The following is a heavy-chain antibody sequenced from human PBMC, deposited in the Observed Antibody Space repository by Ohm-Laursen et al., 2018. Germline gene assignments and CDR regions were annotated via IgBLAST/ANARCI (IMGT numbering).Heavy chain of an antibody. CDR2: IKSKTDGGTT. J-gene: IGHJ4*02. CDR1: GFTFSNIW. CDR3: IHISATGVY. Sequence: SLRLSCSATGFTFSNIWMSWVRQAPGKGLEWVGRIKSKTDGGTTDYATPVKSRFTISRDDSKNTLYLQMNSLKTEDTAVYYCIHISATGVYWGQGTLVTVSS. D-gene: IGHD6-13*01. V-gene: IGHV3-15*01.